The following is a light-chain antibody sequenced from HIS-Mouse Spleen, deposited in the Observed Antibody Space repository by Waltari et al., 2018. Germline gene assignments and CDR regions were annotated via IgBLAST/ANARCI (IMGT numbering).Light chain of an antibody. V-gene: IGKV1-33*01. CDR1: QDISNY. J-gene: IGKJ2*01. CDR2: DAS. Sequence: DIQMTQSPSSLSASVGDRVTITCQASQDISNYLNWYQQKPGKAPKLLIYDASNLETGVPSRFSGSGSGTDFTFTISSPQPEDIATYYCQQYDNPPYTFGQGTKLEIK. CDR3: QQYDNPPYT.